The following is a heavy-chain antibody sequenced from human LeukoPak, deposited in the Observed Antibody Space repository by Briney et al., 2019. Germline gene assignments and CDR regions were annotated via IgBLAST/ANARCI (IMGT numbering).Heavy chain of an antibody. CDR1: GYTFTGYY. Sequence: GASVKVSCMASGYTFTGYYMHWVRQAPGQGLEWMGWINPNSGGTNYAQKFQGWVTMTRDTYISTAYTELKSLRYDDTAVYYCARDREHYYDSSGYYYYYHGMDVWGQGTTVTVSS. D-gene: IGHD3-22*01. CDR3: ARDREHYYDSSGYYYYYHGMDV. J-gene: IGHJ6*02. CDR2: INPNSGGT. V-gene: IGHV1-2*04.